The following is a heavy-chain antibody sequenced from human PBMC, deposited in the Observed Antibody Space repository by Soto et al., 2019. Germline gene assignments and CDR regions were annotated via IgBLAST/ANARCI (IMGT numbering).Heavy chain of an antibody. J-gene: IGHJ6*02. D-gene: IGHD4-4*01. Sequence: AXGALKISCKASGYSFTTYWIAWVRQMPGKGLEWMGIINPGDSEIRYSPSFQGQVTISADNSISTAYLQWSSLKASDTAMYYCARHEQFYYYYYGMDVWGQGTAVTASS. V-gene: IGHV5-51*01. CDR2: INPGDSEI. CDR3: ARHEQFYYYYYGMDV. CDR1: GYSFTTYW.